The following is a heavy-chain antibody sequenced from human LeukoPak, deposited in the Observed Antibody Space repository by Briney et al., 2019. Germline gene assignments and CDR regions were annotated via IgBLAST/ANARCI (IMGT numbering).Heavy chain of an antibody. D-gene: IGHD2-2*01. Sequence: SETLSLTCAVYGGSFSGYYWGWIRQPAGKGLEWIGRIYTSGSTNYNPSLKSRVTMSVDTSKNQFSLKLSSVTAADTAVYYCARDIVVVPAAMYYYYYMDVWGKGTTVTVSS. CDR3: ARDIVVVPAAMYYYYYMDV. CDR1: GGSFSGYY. V-gene: IGHV4-4*07. CDR2: IYTSGST. J-gene: IGHJ6*03.